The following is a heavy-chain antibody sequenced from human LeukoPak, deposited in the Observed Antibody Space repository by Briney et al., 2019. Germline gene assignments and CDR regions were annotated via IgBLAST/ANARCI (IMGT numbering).Heavy chain of an antibody. V-gene: IGHV3-23*01. D-gene: IGHD2-8*01. CDR3: AKDFGYCTNGICYHTFDY. CDR1: GLTFSSYA. CDR2: ISGSGGST. Sequence: GGSLRLSCAASGLTFSSYAMSWVRQAPGKGLEWVSTISGSGGSTYYADSVKRRFTISRDKSKNTLYLQMNRLRVEDTAVYYCAKDFGYCTNGICYHTFDYWGQGTLVTVSS. J-gene: IGHJ4*02.